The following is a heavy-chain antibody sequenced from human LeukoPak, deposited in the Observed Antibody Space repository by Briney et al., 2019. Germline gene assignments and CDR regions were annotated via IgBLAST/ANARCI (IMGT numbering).Heavy chain of an antibody. J-gene: IGHJ4*02. CDR1: GFTFSSFV. CDR2: ISGSGGTT. CDR3: AGGYRNGWYFYY. V-gene: IGHV3-23*01. Sequence: GPCLRLSCAASGFTFSSFVMNWVRQAPGKGLEWVSTISGSGGTTYYADSVKGRFTISRDNAKNSLYLQMSSLRAEDTALYLCAGGYRNGWYFYYWGQGTLVTVSS. D-gene: IGHD6-19*01.